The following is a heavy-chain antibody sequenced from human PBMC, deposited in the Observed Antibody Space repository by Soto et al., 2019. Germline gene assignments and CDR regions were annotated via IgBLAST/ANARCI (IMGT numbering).Heavy chain of an antibody. CDR2: IDYSGST. D-gene: IGHD6-19*01. V-gene: IGHV4-61*01. Sequence: QVQLQESGPGLVKPSETLSLTCTVSGGSVSSGRYYWSWSRQPPGKGMEWIGYIDYSGSTNYKSYLKSRVTISVDTSKNPFSLKLTSVTAADTAVYYCARSGAGSGWLGGQGTLVTVSS. CDR3: ARSGAGSGWL. J-gene: IGHJ4*02. CDR1: GGSVSSGRYY.